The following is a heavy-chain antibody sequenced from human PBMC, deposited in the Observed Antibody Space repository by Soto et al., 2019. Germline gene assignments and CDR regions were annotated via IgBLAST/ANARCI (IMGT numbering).Heavy chain of an antibody. Sequence: SVKVSCKASGCTCSSYAISWVRQAPGQGLEWMGGIIPIFGTANYAQKFQGRVTITADESTSTAYMELSSLRSEDTAVYYCARKEIQLERPDHGLHHSDYGTDVWGQGTTVTVSS. D-gene: IGHD1-1*01. J-gene: IGHJ6*02. CDR3: ARKEIQLERPDHGLHHSDYGTDV. CDR1: GCTCSSYA. CDR2: IIPIFGTA. V-gene: IGHV1-69*13.